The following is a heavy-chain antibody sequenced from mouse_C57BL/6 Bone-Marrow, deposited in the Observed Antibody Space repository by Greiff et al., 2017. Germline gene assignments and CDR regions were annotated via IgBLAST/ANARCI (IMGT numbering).Heavy chain of an antibody. D-gene: IGHD1-1*01. CDR2: IYPGSGST. Sequence: QVQLQQPGAELLKPGASVKMSCKASGYTFTSYWITWVKQRPGQGLEWIGDIYPGSGSTNYNEKFKSKATLTVDTSSSTAYMQLSSLTSEDSAVYYCTRSSLLRYPSYWYFDVWGTGTTVTVSS. V-gene: IGHV1-55*01. J-gene: IGHJ1*03. CDR3: TRSSLLRYPSYWYFDV. CDR1: GYTFTSYW.